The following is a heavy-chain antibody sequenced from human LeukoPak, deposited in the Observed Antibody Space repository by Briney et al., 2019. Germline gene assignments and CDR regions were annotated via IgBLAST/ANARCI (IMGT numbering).Heavy chain of an antibody. CDR1: GFTISPYW. V-gene: IGHV3-7*01. CDR3: ARENTAVPGGDC. Sequence: GGPLRLSCAASGFTISPYWMSWVRQAPGKGLEWVAIIKQDGSEKYYVDSVKGRFAISRDNAKNSVYLQMNGLRAEDTAVYYCARENTAVPGGDCWGQGTLVTVSS. D-gene: IGHD5-18*01. CDR2: IKQDGSEK. J-gene: IGHJ4*02.